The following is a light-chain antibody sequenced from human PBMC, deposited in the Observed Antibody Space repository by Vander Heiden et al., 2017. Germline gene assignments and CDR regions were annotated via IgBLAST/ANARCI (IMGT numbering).Light chain of an antibody. J-gene: IGLJ2*01. CDR2: SNN. V-gene: IGLV1-47*02. CDR1: SSNTGSNY. Sequence: QSVLTQPPSASGTPGQRVTIPCSGSSSNTGSNYVYWYQKRPGTAPKLLIYSNNQRPSGVPDRFSGSKSGTSASLAISGLRSEDEADYYCAAWDDSLSGPVFGGGTKLTVL. CDR3: AAWDDSLSGPV.